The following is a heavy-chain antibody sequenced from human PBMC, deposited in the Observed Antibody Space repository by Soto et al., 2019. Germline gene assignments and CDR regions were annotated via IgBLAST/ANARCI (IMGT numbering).Heavy chain of an antibody. CDR2: IQHSGNS. Sequence: QVQLHESGPGLVKPSGTLSLTCAVSGDSIRSDKWWSWVRQPPGKGLEWIGEIQHSGNSNYNPSLKSRVIISVDKSENQFSLNLSSVTDADTAVYYCARGERQQQRDYWGQGTLVTVSS. J-gene: IGHJ4*02. D-gene: IGHD6-25*01. CDR1: GDSIRSDKW. V-gene: IGHV4-4*02. CDR3: ARGERQQQRDY.